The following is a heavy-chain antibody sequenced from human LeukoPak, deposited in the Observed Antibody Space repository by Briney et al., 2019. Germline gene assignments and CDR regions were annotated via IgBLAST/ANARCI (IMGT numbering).Heavy chain of an antibody. D-gene: IGHD6-13*01. CDR2: ISYDGSNK. CDR1: GFTFSSNA. V-gene: IGHV3-30*04. J-gene: IGHJ6*02. CDR3: AREYSSSWHYYYYYYGMDV. Sequence: GGSLRLSCAASGFTFSSNAMHWVRQAPGKGLEWVAVISYDGSNKYYADSVKGRFTISRDNSKNTLYLQMNSLRAEDTAVYYCAREYSSSWHYYYYYYGMDVWGQGTTVTVSS.